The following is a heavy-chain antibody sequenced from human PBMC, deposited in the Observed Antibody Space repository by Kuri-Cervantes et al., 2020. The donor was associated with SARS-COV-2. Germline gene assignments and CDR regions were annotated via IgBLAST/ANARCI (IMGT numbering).Heavy chain of an antibody. V-gene: IGHV3-74*01. CDR2: INSDGSST. J-gene: IGHJ6*02. D-gene: IGHD3-10*01. CDR1: GFTFSSYW. Sequence: GGSLRLSCAASGFTFSSYWMHWVRQAPGKGLVWVSRINSDGSSTSYADSVKGRFTISRDNAKNTLYLQMNSLRAEDTAVYYCASMVRGNYGMDVWGQGTTVTVSS. CDR3: ASMVRGNYGMDV.